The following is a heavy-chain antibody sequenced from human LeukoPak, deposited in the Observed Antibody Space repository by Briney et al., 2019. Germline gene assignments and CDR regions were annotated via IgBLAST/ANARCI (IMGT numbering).Heavy chain of an antibody. CDR2: INAGNGNT. V-gene: IGHV1-3*01. J-gene: IGHJ4*02. CDR1: GYTFTSYA. D-gene: IGHD6-19*01. Sequence: ASVKVSCKASGYTFTSYAMHWVRQAPGQRLEWMGWINAGNGNTKYSQKFQGRVTITRDTSASTAYMELSSLRSEDTAVYCCARDYLAVANRPGYWGQGTLVTVSS. CDR3: ARDYLAVANRPGY.